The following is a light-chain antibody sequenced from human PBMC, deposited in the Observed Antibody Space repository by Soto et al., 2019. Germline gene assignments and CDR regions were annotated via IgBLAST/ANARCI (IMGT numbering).Light chain of an antibody. Sequence: QSVLTQPASVSGSPGQSITMSCSGTSEDVGGYNYVSWYQHHPGKAPKLLIYEVTNRPSGLSDRFSGSKSGNTASPTISGLQAEDEADYYCSSYTSSNTLVFGTGTKVTVL. J-gene: IGLJ1*01. CDR1: SEDVGGYNY. V-gene: IGLV2-14*01. CDR3: SSYTSSNTLV. CDR2: EVT.